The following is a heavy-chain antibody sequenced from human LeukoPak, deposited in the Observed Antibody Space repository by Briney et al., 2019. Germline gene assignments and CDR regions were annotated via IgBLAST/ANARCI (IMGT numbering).Heavy chain of an antibody. CDR3: ASATRYDFVAFDY. CDR1: GFTFSSYA. CDR2: ISSNGGST. V-gene: IGHV3-64*01. Sequence: QAGGSLRLSCAASGFTFSSYAMHWVRQAPRKGLEYVSAISSNGGSTYYANSVKGRFTISRDNSKNTLYLQMGSLRAEDMAVYYCASATRYDFVAFDYWGQGTLVTVSS. J-gene: IGHJ4*02. D-gene: IGHD3/OR15-3a*01.